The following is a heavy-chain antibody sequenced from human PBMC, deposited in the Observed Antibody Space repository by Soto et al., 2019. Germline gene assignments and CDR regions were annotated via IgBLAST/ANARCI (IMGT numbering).Heavy chain of an antibody. CDR3: AREIVVVPASPPGAFDI. CDR1: GGTFSSYA. CDR2: IIPIFGTA. V-gene: IGHV1-69*13. Sequence: SVKVSCKASGGTFSSYAISWVRQAPGQVLEWMGGIIPIFGTANYAQKFQGRVTITADESTSTAYMELSSLRSEDTAVYYCAREIVVVPASPPGAFDIWGQGTMVPVSS. D-gene: IGHD2-2*01. J-gene: IGHJ3*02.